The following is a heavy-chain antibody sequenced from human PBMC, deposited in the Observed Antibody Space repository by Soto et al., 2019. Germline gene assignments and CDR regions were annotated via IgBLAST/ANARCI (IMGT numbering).Heavy chain of an antibody. J-gene: IGHJ4*02. V-gene: IGHV3-21*01. CDR1: GFTFSTYT. CDR3: VRGQSSEIDY. CDR2: ISTDSNYI. D-gene: IGHD3-22*01. Sequence: GGSLRLSCAASGFTFSTYTMNWVRQAPGKGLEWVSSISTDSNYIYSPDLVKGRFTISRDNAKNSLYLQMNSLRVEDTAVYYCVRGQSSEIDYWGQGTLVTVSS.